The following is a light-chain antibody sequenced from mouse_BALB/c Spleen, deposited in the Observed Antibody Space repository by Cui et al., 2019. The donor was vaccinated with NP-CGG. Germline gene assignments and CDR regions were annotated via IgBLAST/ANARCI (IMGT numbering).Light chain of an antibody. CDR1: TGAVPTSNY. CDR2: GTN. Sequence: QAVVTQESALTTSPGETATLTCRSSTGAVPTSNYADWVQEKPDHLFSGLIGGTNNRAPGVPARFSGSLIGDKAALTITGAQTEDEAIYFCALWYSNHWVFGGGTKLTVL. J-gene: IGLJ1*01. CDR3: ALWYSNHWV. V-gene: IGLV1*01.